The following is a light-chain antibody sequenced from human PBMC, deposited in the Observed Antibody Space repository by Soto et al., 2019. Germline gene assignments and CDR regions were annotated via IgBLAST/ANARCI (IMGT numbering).Light chain of an antibody. CDR3: NSYTSSSTPLYV. J-gene: IGLJ1*01. CDR2: EVS. V-gene: IGLV2-14*01. Sequence: QSALTQPASVSGSPGPSITISCTGTSSDVGGYNYVSWYQQHPGKAPKLMIYEVSNRPSGVSNRFSGSKSGNTASLTISGRQAEDEADYYCNSYTSSSTPLYVFGTGTKLTVL. CDR1: SSDVGGYNY.